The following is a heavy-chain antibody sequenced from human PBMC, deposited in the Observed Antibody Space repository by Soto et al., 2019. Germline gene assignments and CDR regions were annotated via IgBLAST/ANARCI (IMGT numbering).Heavy chain of an antibody. Sequence: GGSLRLSCAASGFTFSSYAMSWVRQAPGKGLERVSAISGSGGSTYYADSVKGRFTISRDNSKNTLYLQMNDLRHEDTAVYYCARLPGPLVSVLYIYPVDARETPSGVDVWGQGTSVTVSS. CDR2: ISGSGGST. CDR1: GFTFSSYA. D-gene: IGHD2-15*01. CDR3: ARLPGPLVSVLYIYPVDARETPSGVDV. J-gene: IGHJ6*02. V-gene: IGHV3-23*01.